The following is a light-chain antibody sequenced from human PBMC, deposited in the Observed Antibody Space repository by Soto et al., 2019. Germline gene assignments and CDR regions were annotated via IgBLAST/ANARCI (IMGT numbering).Light chain of an antibody. V-gene: IGLV2-8*01. CDR3: SSYAGSNNLV. J-gene: IGLJ2*01. CDR2: EVS. Sequence: QSVLAQPPSASGSHGQSVTISCTGTSSDVGGYNYVSWYQQHPGKAPKLMIYEVSKRPSGVPDRFSGSKSGNTASLTVSGLQAEDDADYYCSSYAGSNNLVFGGGTKLTVL. CDR1: SSDVGGYNY.